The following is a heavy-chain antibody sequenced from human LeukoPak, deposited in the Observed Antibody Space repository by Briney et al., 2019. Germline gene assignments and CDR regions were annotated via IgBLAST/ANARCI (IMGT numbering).Heavy chain of an antibody. V-gene: IGHV4-34*01. J-gene: IGHJ4*02. D-gene: IGHD3-10*01. CDR3: ARRAGPMVRGVLDY. CDR1: GGSFSGYY. Sequence: SSETLSLTCAVYGGSFSGYYWSWIRQPPGKGLEWIGEINHSGSTNYNPSLKSRVTISVDTSKNQFSLKLSSVTAADTAVYYCARRAGPMVRGVLDYWGQGTLVTVSS. CDR2: INHSGST.